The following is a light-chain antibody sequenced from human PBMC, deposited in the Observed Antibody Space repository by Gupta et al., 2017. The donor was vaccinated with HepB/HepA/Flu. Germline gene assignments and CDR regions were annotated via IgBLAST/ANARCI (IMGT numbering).Light chain of an antibody. CDR1: RSVLYPSNNKNH. CDR2: WAS. CDR3: QQFYSIPVT. V-gene: IGKV4-1*01. Sequence: DIVMSQSPVFLAVSLGGRAPINCKSSRSVLYPSNNKNHLAWYQQKSGQPPKLLIYWASTRESGVPDRFSGSGSGTDFTLTISSLQAEDVAVYFCQQFYSIPVTFGGGTKVEIK. J-gene: IGKJ4*01.